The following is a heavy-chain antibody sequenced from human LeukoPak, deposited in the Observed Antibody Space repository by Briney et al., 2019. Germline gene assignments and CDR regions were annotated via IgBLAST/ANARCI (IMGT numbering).Heavy chain of an antibody. CDR2: IYIDGNT. CDR3: ARGDGYNFFDS. CDR1: GFTVSSNY. D-gene: IGHD5-24*01. J-gene: IGHJ4*02. Sequence: QSGGSLRLSCAASGFTVSSNYMSWVRQAPGKGLEWVSVIYIDGNTYYADSVRGRFTISRDNSKNTVYLQMNSLRAEDTAVYYCARGDGYNFFDSWGQGTLVTVSS. V-gene: IGHV3-66*01.